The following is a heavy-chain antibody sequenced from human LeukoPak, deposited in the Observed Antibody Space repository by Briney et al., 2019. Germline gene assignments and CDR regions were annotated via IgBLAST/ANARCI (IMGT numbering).Heavy chain of an antibody. CDR1: GYTFTSYG. CDR3: ARSGIAAALEEFCFDY. CDR2: ISAYNGNT. J-gene: IGHJ4*02. V-gene: IGHV1-18*04. D-gene: IGHD6-13*01. Sequence: GASVKVSCKASGYTFTSYGISWVRQAPGQGLEWMGWISAYNGNTNYAQKLQGRVTMTTDTSTSTAYMELRSLRSDDTAVYYCARSGIAAALEEFCFDYWGQGTLVTVSS.